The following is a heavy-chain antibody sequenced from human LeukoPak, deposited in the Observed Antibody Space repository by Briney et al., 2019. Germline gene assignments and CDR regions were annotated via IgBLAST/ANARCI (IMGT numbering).Heavy chain of an antibody. CDR1: GYTLTSYY. Sequence: ASVKVSCKASGYTLTSYYMHWVRQAPGQGLEWMGIINPSGGSTSYAQKFQGRVTMTRDTSISTAYMELSGLRSDDTAVYYCARDRTGALFFDYWGQGTLVTVSS. CDR2: INPSGGST. CDR3: ARDRTGALFFDY. J-gene: IGHJ4*02. V-gene: IGHV1-46*01. D-gene: IGHD2-8*02.